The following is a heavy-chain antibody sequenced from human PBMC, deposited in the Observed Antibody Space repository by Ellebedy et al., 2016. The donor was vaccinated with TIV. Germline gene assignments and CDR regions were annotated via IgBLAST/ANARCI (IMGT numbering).Heavy chain of an antibody. J-gene: IGHJ4*02. CDR2: IYYSGST. CDR3: AREGCSGGSCYYGGWDSGFDY. CDR1: GGSISSSSYY. D-gene: IGHD2-15*01. Sequence: SETLSLTCTVSGGSISSSSYYWGWIRQPPGKGLEWIGSIYYSGSTYYNPSLKSRVTISVDTSKNQFSLKLSSVTAADTAVYYCAREGCSGGSCYYGGWDSGFDYWGQGTLVTVSS. V-gene: IGHV4-39*01.